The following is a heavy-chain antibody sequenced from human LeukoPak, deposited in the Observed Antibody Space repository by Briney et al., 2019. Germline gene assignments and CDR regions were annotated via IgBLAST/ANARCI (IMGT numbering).Heavy chain of an antibody. J-gene: IGHJ5*02. CDR1: GGSISSYY. V-gene: IGHV4-4*07. D-gene: IGHD6-13*01. Sequence: SETLSLTCTVSGGSISSYYWSWIRQPAGKGLEWIGRIYTSGSTNYNPSLKSRITMSVDTSKNQFSLKLSSVTAAVTAVYYCARGTPYSSSEWFDPWGQGTLVTVSS. CDR3: ARGTPYSSSEWFDP. CDR2: IYTSGST.